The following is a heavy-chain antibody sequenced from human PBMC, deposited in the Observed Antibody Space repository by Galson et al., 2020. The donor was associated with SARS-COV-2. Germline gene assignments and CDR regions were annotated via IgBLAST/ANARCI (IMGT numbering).Heavy chain of an antibody. J-gene: IGHJ4*02. D-gene: IGHD3-10*01. CDR3: AGGSYYLGVDY. Sequence: SETLSLTCTVSGYSISNGYYWGWIRQPPGRGLEWIRSGSHSGSTYNNTSLKSRVTISVDTSKNQFSLNLKFVTAADTAMYYCAGGSYYLGVDYWGQGILVTVSS. CDR2: GSHSGST. V-gene: IGHV4-38-2*02. CDR1: GYSISNGYY.